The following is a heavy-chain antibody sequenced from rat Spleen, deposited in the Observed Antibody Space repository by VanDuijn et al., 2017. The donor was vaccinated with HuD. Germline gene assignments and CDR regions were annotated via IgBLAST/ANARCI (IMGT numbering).Heavy chain of an antibody. CDR2: MRYTGDT. Sequence: QVQLKESGPGLVQPSQTLSLTCTVSGFSLTSYHVTWVRQPPGKGLEWMGRMRYTGDTSYNSALKSRLTISRDTSKNQVFLKMNSLQTDDTGTYYCTRDPGGTTFFDYWGQGVMVTVSS. CDR1: GFSLTSYH. J-gene: IGHJ2*01. V-gene: IGHV2-63*01. D-gene: IGHD1-5*01. CDR3: TRDPGGTTFFDY.